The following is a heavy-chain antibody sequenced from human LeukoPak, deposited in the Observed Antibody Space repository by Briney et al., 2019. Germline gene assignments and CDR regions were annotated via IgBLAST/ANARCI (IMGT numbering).Heavy chain of an antibody. J-gene: IGHJ3*02. D-gene: IGHD3-10*01. CDR1: GFTFSSYA. Sequence: GRSLRLSCSASGFTFSSYAMHWVRQAPGKGLEYVSGISINGGSTDYADSVKGRFTISRDNSKNMVYLQMGSLRAEDTAVYYCVKESRVVRGVIMDAFDMWGQGTMVTVSS. CDR2: ISINGGST. CDR3: VKESRVVRGVIMDAFDM. V-gene: IGHV3-64D*06.